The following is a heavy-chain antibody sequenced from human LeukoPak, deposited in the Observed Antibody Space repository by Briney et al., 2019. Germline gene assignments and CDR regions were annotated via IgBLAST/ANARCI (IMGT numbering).Heavy chain of an antibody. CDR1: GFTFSSYW. CDR3: AITRLYFFDY. V-gene: IGHV3-74*01. J-gene: IGHJ4*02. CDR2: INSDGSST. Sequence: GGSLRLSCVASGFTFSSYWMHWVRQAPGKGLVWVSRINSDGSSTSYADSVKGRFTISSDNAKKTLYLQMNSLRAEDTAVYYCAITRLYFFDYWGQGTLVTVSS. D-gene: IGHD2-15*01.